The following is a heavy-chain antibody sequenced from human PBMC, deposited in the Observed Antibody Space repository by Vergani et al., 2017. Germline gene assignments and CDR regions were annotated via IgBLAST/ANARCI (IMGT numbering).Heavy chain of an antibody. D-gene: IGHD2-2*01. Sequence: EVQLVESGGGLVQPGGSLRLSCAASGFTFSSYDMHWVRQATGKGLEWVSAIGTAGDTYYPGSVKGRFTLSRENAKNSLYLQMNSLRAGDTAVYYCARGRRRGTIVVVPAAIEVEYDHWGQGTLVTVSS. CDR2: IGTAGDT. V-gene: IGHV3-13*01. CDR3: ARGRRRGTIVVVPAAIEVEYDH. CDR1: GFTFSSYD. J-gene: IGHJ5*02.